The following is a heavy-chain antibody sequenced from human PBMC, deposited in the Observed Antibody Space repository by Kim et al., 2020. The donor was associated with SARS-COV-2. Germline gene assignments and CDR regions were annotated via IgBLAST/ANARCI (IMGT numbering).Heavy chain of an antibody. Sequence: STNCADSVKGRFTISRDNAKNTLYLQMDSLRAEDTAVYYCGTSNSAAGDFWGQGTLVTVSS. J-gene: IGHJ4*02. CDR2: ST. CDR3: GTSNSAAGDF. D-gene: IGHD6-13*01. V-gene: IGHV3-74*01.